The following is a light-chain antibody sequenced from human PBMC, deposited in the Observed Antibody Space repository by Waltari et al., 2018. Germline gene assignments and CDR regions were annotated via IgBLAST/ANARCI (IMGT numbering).Light chain of an antibody. CDR1: GLRSYY. V-gene: IGLV3-19*01. CDR2: DKN. J-gene: IGLJ2*01. CDR3: HSRDASGVGGS. Sequence: SSELTQDPAVSVAMGQTVTITCQGNGLRSYYASWYQQRPGQAPLLIMYDKNNRPPGVPDRFSGSNADNTASLTITGAQAEDEASYYCHSRDASGVGGSFGGGTKLTVL.